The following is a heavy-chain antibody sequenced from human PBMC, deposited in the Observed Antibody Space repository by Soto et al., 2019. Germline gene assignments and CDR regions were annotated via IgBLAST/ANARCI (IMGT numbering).Heavy chain of an antibody. CDR1: GYTFGRFT. CDR3: ARDPSTINKLIGVWFDP. V-gene: IGHV1-69*05. J-gene: IGHJ5*02. CDR2: IKPISDIT. D-gene: IGHD4-4*01. Sequence: GAAVKVSCKASGYTFGRFTINWVRQAPGQGLEWMGGIKPISDITNYAQRFQGRVTFTTDASTSTVYLELSSPRSEDTAMYYCARDPSTINKLIGVWFDPWGQGTLVTVSS.